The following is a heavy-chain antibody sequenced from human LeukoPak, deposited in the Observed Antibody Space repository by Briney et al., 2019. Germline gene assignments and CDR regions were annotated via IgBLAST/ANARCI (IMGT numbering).Heavy chain of an antibody. Sequence: GGSLRLSCVASGITFSTYAMSWVRQSPGKGLEWVSGITGSGGSTYYADSVRARSIISRDKSKNTLYLQMNSLRAEDTAVYYCAKAGAVVVVAAKYFDYWGQGTLVTVSS. CDR2: ITGSGGST. J-gene: IGHJ4*02. CDR3: AKAGAVVVVAAKYFDY. CDR1: GITFSTYA. D-gene: IGHD2-15*01. V-gene: IGHV3-23*01.